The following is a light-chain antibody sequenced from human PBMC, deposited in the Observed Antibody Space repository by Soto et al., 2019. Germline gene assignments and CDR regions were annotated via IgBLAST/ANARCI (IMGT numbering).Light chain of an antibody. Sequence: QSVLTQPRSVSGSPGQSVTISCTGTSSDVGGYNYVSWYQQYPGKATKLMIYDVSKRPSGVPDRFSGSKSGNTASLTISGLQAEDEADYYCCSYAGSYTFIFGGGTKGTVL. V-gene: IGLV2-11*01. CDR2: DVS. CDR1: SSDVGGYNY. J-gene: IGLJ2*01. CDR3: CSYAGSYTFI.